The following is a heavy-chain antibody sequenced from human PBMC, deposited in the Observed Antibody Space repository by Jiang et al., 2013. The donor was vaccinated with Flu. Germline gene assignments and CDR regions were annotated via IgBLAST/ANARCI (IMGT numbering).Heavy chain of an antibody. V-gene: IGHV2-5*08. D-gene: IGHD2-21*01. CDR1: GFSLNSSGMS. Sequence: KPTQTLTLTCSFSGFSLNSSGMSVGWIRQPPGKALEWLALIYWDGDKRYTPSLQSRLTTSRDTSKDQVFLKMTNLDPADTATYFCAHHISVFGVIAYFTFWGPGTLVTVSS. J-gene: IGHJ4*02. CDR2: IYWDGDK. CDR3: AHHISVFGVIAYFTF.